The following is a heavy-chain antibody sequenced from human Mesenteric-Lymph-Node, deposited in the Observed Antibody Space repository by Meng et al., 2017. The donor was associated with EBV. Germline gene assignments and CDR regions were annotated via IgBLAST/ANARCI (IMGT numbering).Heavy chain of an antibody. CDR1: GGSFSGSF. CDR2: INPSGGT. J-gene: IGHJ4*02. V-gene: IGHV4-34*02. CDR3: ARSTRGYSSSWFDY. Sequence: QVKLQQWGAGLLKPSETLSLTCAVYGGSFSGSFWSWIRQPPGKGLEWIGEINPSGGTNYSPSLKSRVTISLDTSKNQFSLKLSSVTAADTAVYYCARSTRGYSSSWFDYWSQGTLVTVSS. D-gene: IGHD6-13*01.